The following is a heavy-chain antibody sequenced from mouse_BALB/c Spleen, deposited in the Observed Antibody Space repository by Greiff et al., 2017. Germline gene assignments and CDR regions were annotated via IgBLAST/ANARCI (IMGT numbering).Heavy chain of an antibody. CDR3: ARDSRYYGYFAY. V-gene: IGHV7-3*02. Sequence: EVQGVESGGGLVQPGGSLRLSCATSGFTFTDYYMSWVRQPPGKALEWLGFIRNKANGYTTEYSASVKGRFTISRDNSQSILYLQMNTLRAEDSATYYCARDSRYYGYFAYWGQGTLVTVSA. CDR1: GFTFTDYY. CDR2: IRNKANGYTT. D-gene: IGHD1-2*01. J-gene: IGHJ3*01.